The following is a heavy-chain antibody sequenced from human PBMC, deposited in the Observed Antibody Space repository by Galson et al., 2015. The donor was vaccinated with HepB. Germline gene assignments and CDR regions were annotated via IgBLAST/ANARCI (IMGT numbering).Heavy chain of an antibody. V-gene: IGHV3-66*04. CDR3: AKQSSNWYYFDY. CDR1: GFTVSNSY. D-gene: IGHD6-13*01. J-gene: IGHJ4*02. Sequence: SLRLSCAASGFTVSNSYMNWVRQAPGKGLEWISIIHSGGSTYYADSVKGRFTISRDSSKNTLYLQMNSLKVEDTAIYYCAKQSSNWYYFDYWGQGTLVTVSS. CDR2: IHSGGST.